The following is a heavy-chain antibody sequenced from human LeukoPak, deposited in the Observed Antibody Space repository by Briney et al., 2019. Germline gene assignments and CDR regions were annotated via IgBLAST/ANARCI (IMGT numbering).Heavy chain of an antibody. D-gene: IGHD3-22*01. J-gene: IGHJ3*02. CDR1: GGSFSGYY. CDR2: INHSGST. CDR3: ARAGLGIVVVMGETRASVDI. V-gene: IGHV4-34*01. Sequence: PSETLSLTCAVYGGSFSGYYWSWIRQPPGKGLEWIGEINHSGSTNYNPSLKSRVTISVDTSKNQFSLKLSSVTAADTAVYYCARAGLGIVVVMGETRASVDIWGQGTMVTVSS.